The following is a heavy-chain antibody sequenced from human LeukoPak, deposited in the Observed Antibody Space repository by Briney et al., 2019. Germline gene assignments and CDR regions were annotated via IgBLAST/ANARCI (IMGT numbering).Heavy chain of an antibody. CDR1: GFTFSSYE. CDR2: ISSSGSTI. Sequence: PGGSLRLSCAASGFTFSSYEMNWVRQAPGKGLEWVSYISSSGSTIYYADSVKGRFTISRDNAKNSLYPQMNSLRAEDTAVYYCASGNWGCGSSTCDSFDYWGQGTLVTVSS. CDR3: ASGNWGCGSSTCDSFDY. D-gene: IGHD2-2*01. J-gene: IGHJ4*02. V-gene: IGHV3-48*03.